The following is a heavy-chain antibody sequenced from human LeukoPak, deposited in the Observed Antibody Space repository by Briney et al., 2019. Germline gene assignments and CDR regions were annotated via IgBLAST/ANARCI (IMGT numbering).Heavy chain of an antibody. D-gene: IGHD6-13*01. V-gene: IGHV1-46*01. Sequence: AASVKVSCKASGNTFTSYYMHWGRQAPGQGLEWMGIINPSGGRTNYARKFQGRVTMTRDTSTSAVYMELSSLRSEDTAMYYCARDNTAGGPFDYWGQGTLVTVSS. CDR3: ARDNTAGGPFDY. CDR2: INPSGGRT. J-gene: IGHJ4*02. CDR1: GNTFTSYY.